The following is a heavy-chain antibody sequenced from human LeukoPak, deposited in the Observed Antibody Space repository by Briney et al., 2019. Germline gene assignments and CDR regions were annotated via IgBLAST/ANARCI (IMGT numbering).Heavy chain of an antibody. CDR1: GYSISSGYY. Sequence: SETLSLTCTVSGYSISSGYYWGWIRQPPGKGLEWIGSIYHSGSTYYNPSLKSRVTISVDTSKNQFSLKLSSVTAADTAVYYCARLNYDFWSGYYYGVEAFDIWGQGTMVTVSS. D-gene: IGHD3-3*01. CDR3: ARLNYDFWSGYYYGVEAFDI. CDR2: IYHSGST. J-gene: IGHJ3*02. V-gene: IGHV4-38-2*02.